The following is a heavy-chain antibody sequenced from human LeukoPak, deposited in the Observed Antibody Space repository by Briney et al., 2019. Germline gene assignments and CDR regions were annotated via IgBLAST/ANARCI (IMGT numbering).Heavy chain of an antibody. CDR3: AREGGYDYAATY. D-gene: IGHD5-12*01. CDR2: IFYSGST. CDR1: GGSITRYL. J-gene: IGHJ4*02. V-gene: IGHV4-59*01. Sequence: SEPLSHTRSVRGGSITRYLLGWIRQPPGKGLGWIGFIFYSGSTNYNPSLMSRVTMLIDSSENHFSLKMPAVSVAVTAVYYCAREGGYDYAATYWGQGMLVTVSS.